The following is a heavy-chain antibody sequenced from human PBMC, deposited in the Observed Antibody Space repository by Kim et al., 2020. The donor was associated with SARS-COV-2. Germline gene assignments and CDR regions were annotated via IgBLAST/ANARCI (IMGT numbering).Heavy chain of an antibody. V-gene: IGHV4-39*01. J-gene: IGHJ5*02. D-gene: IGHD2-15*01. CDR3: ARQAVACSGGSCYGWFDP. Sequence: KSRVTISVDTSKNPFSLKLCSVTAADTAVYYCARQAVACSGGSCYGWFDPWGQGTLVTVSS.